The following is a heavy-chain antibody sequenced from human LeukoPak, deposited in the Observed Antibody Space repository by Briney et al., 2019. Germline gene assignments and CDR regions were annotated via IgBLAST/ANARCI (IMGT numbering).Heavy chain of an antibody. D-gene: IGHD5-12*01. V-gene: IGHV3-66*01. Sequence: PGGSLRLSCAASGFSVSNNYMSWVRQAPGKGLEWVSMIYSGENTYYLDSVKGRFTISRDNSKNKLYLQMCSLRAEDTAVYYCARDSGYSGYALGLWGQGNLVTVSS. J-gene: IGHJ4*02. CDR2: IYSGENT. CDR1: GFSVSNNY. CDR3: ARDSGYSGYALGL.